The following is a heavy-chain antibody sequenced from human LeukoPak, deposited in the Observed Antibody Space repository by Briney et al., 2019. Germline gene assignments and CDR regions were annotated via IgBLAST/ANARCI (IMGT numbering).Heavy chain of an antibody. CDR3: ARADSADY. V-gene: IGHV3-20*04. J-gene: IGHJ4*02. CDR2: INWNGGST. Sequence: GGSLRLSCAASGFTFSNAWMSWVRQAPGKGLEWVSGINWNGGSTAYADSMRGRFTISRDNAKNSLYLQMNSLRAEDTAVYYCARADSADYWGQGTLVTVSS. D-gene: IGHD2-15*01. CDR1: GFTFSNAW.